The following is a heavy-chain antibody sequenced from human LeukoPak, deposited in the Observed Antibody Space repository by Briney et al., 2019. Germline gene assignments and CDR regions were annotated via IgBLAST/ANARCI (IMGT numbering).Heavy chain of an antibody. Sequence: GGSLRLSCAASGFTFSNYWMHWVRQGPGKGLVWVSRISNDGRSTTYADSVKGRFTVSRDNARNTMYLQMNSLRAGDTAVYYCARIDTFDYWGQGTLVTVSS. D-gene: IGHD3-9*01. V-gene: IGHV3-74*01. CDR1: GFTFSNYW. CDR3: ARIDTFDY. CDR2: ISNDGRST. J-gene: IGHJ4*02.